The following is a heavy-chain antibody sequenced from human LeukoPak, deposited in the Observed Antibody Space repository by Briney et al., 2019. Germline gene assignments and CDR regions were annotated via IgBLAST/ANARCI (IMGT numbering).Heavy chain of an antibody. V-gene: IGHV1-69*01. D-gene: IGHD1-26*01. CDR1: GGTFSSYA. J-gene: IGHJ6*03. Sequence: SVKVSCKASGGTFSSYAISWVRQAPGQGLEWMGGIIPIFGTANYAQKFQGRVTITADESTSTAYMELRSLRSDDTAVYYCARVGATHTYYYYYMDVWGKGTTVTVSS. CDR2: IIPIFGTA. CDR3: ARVGATHTYYYYYMDV.